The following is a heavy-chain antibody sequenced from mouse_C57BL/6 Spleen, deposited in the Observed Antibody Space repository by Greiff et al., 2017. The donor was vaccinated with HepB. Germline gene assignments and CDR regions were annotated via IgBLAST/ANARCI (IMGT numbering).Heavy chain of an antibody. CDR3: ARAATVVATDY. CDR1: GYTFTSYW. D-gene: IGHD1-1*01. Sequence: QVQLQQPGAELVKPGASVKLSCKASGYTFTSYWMQWVKQRPGQGLEWIGEIDPSDSYTNYNQKFKGKATLTVDTSSSTAYMQLSSLTSEDSAVYSCARAATVVATDYWGQGTTLTVSS. V-gene: IGHV1-50*01. J-gene: IGHJ2*01. CDR2: IDPSDSYT.